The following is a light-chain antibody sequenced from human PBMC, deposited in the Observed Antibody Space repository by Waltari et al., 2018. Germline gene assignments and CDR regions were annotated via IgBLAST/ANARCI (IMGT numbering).Light chain of an antibody. CDR2: DGS. J-gene: IGLJ2*01. CDR1: SSDVGSYTY. CDR3: SSYTSSVL. V-gene: IGLV2-14*03. Sequence: QSALTQPASVSGSPGQSITISCTGTSSDVGSYTYVSWYQQLPGKAPKTIIYDGSKRPSGVSNRFSGSKSGNTASLTISGLQAEDEADYYCSSYTSSVLFGGGTKLTVL.